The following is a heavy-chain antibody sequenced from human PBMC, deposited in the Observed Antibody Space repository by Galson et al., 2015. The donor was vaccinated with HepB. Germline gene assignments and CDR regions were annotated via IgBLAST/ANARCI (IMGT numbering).Heavy chain of an antibody. J-gene: IGHJ6*02. CDR2: IIPMSRTT. V-gene: IGHV1-69*13. Sequence: SVKVSCKASGGIFRSHVFSWVRQAPGQGLQWMGGIIPMSRTTNYAQKFEARVTITADDSTSTAYVELRTLRSDDTGVYYCATCSSGYCPRDYYFGMNVWGQGTTVTVS. CDR3: ATCSSGYCPRDYYFGMNV. D-gene: IGHD2-2*01. CDR1: GGIFRSHV.